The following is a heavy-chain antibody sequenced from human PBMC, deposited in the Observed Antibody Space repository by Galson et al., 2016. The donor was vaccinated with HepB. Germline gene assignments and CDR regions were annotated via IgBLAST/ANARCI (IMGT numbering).Heavy chain of an antibody. V-gene: IGHV3-21*06. CDR1: GFTFSXXX. Sequence: SLRLSCAASGFTFSXXXMNXXXQAXXXGLXXVSXXXTSXXXIXXXDSXXGRFTIXXDKSKSALXLQMXXLRAEDTALYYCARARGDGRRSRYHLNHWGQGTLXTXSS. CDR2: XXTSXXXI. CDR3: ARARGDGRRSRYHLNH. D-gene: IGHD2-2*01. J-gene: IGHJ5*02.